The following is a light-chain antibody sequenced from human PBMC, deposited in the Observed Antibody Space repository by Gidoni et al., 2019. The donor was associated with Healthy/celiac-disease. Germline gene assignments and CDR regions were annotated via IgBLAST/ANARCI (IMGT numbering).Light chain of an antibody. CDR1: QSIRSY. J-gene: IGKJ4*01. CDR2: ATS. V-gene: IGKV1-39*01. Sequence: DIQMTQSPSSLSASVGDRVTITCRASQSIRSYLNWYQQNPGKAPKVLIYATSNLQSGVPLRFSGSGSGTDFTLTISSLQPEDFAAYYCQQSYSTPHTFGGGTKVEIK. CDR3: QQSYSTPHT.